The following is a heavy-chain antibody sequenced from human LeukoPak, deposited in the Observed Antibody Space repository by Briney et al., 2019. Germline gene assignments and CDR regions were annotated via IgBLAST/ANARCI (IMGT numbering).Heavy chain of an antibody. V-gene: IGHV1-18*03. J-gene: IGHJ4*02. CDR3: ARDRRDSSGYYFFDY. Sequence: ASVKVSCKASGYTFTSYGISWVRQAPGQGLEWMGWISAYNGNTNYAQKLQGRVTMTTDTSTSTAYMELRSLRSDDMAVYYCARDRRDSSGYYFFDYWGQGTLVTVSP. CDR1: GYTFTSYG. CDR2: ISAYNGNT. D-gene: IGHD3-22*01.